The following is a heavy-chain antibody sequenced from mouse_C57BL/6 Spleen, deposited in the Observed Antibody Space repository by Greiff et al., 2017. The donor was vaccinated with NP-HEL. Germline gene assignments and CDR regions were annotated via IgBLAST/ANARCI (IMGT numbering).Heavy chain of an antibody. J-gene: IGHJ2*01. Sequence: VQLQQSGPELVKPGASVKISCKASGYAFSSSWMNWVKQRPGKGLEWIGRIYPGDGDTNYNGKFKGKATLTADKSSSTAYMQLSSLTSEDSAVYFCARSYGYDEGFDYWGQGTTLTVSS. D-gene: IGHD2-2*01. CDR3: ARSYGYDEGFDY. V-gene: IGHV1-82*01. CDR2: IYPGDGDT. CDR1: GYAFSSSW.